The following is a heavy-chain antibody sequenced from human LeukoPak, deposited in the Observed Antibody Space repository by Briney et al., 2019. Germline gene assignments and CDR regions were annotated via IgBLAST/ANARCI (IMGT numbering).Heavy chain of an antibody. Sequence: GGSLRLSCAVSGFTFRNAWMSWVRQAPGKGLEWVALISYDGSAKYYVDSMKGRFTISRDNSKNTLYLQMNSLRAEDTAVYYCAREGTFSEILTGYSHFDSWGQGTLVTVSS. CDR2: ISYDGSAK. CDR3: AREGTFSEILTGYSHFDS. D-gene: IGHD3-9*01. CDR1: GFTFRNAW. J-gene: IGHJ4*02. V-gene: IGHV3-30*03.